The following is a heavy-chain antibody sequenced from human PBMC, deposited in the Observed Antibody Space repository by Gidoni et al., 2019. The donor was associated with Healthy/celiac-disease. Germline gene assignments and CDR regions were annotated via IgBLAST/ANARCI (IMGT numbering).Heavy chain of an antibody. CDR1: GFTFRRDA. CDR2: ISGSVGST. CDR3: AKDLGSKLWRSHTGSWDY. D-gene: IGHD5-18*01. J-gene: IGHJ4*02. Sequence: EVQLLESGGGLVQHGGTLRLSCAASGFTFRRDAMSWVRHAPGKGLEWVSAISGSVGSTYYADSVKGRFTISRDNSKNTLYLQMNSLRAEDTAVYYCAKDLGSKLWRSHTGSWDYWGQGTLVTVSS. V-gene: IGHV3-23*01.